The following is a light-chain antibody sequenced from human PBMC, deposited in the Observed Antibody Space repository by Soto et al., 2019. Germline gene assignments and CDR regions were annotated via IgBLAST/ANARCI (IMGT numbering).Light chain of an antibody. CDR3: LSWTSTDKAV. CDR1: SSDVGTCNY. CDR2: EVT. Sequence: QSALTQPASVSGSPGQSITISCTGASSDVGTCNYVSWYQQHPGKAPKLMIYEVTNRPSGISNRFSGSKSGNTASLTISGRQADDEADYYCLSWTSTDKAVFGPGTKLTVL. V-gene: IGLV2-14*01. J-gene: IGLJ1*01.